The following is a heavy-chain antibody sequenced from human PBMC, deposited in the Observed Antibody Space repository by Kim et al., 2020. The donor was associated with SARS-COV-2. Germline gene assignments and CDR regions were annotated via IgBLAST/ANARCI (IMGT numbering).Heavy chain of an antibody. CDR3: AHSYGILTGYWGHNNRFDP. J-gene: IGHJ5*02. V-gene: IGHV2-5*02. Sequence: SGPTLVNPTQTLTLTCTFSGFSLSTSGVGVGWIRQPPGKALEWLALIYWDDDKRYSPSLKSRLTITKDTSKNQVVLTMTNMDPVDTATYYCAHSYGILTGYWGHNNRFDPGGQGTLVTLT. CDR2: IYWDDDK. D-gene: IGHD3-9*01. CDR1: GFSLSTSGVG.